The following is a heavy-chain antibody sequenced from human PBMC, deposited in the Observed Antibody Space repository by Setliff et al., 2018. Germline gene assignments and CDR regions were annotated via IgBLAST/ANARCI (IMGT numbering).Heavy chain of an antibody. CDR3: AGPRGYSYGNTNYAFDI. Sequence: GASVKVSCKASGGTFSSYAISWVRQAPGHGLEWMGGIIPILGRANYAQKFQGRVTITADESTSTAYMELSSLRSEDTAVYYCAGPRGYSYGNTNYAFDIWGQGTMVTVSS. D-gene: IGHD5-18*01. CDR1: GGTFSSYA. J-gene: IGHJ3*02. V-gene: IGHV1-69*10. CDR2: IIPILGRA.